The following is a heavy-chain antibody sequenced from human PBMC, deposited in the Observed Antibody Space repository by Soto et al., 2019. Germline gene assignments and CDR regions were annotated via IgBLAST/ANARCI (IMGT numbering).Heavy chain of an antibody. CDR2: IKQDGSEK. V-gene: IGHV3-7*01. CDR1: GFTFSSYW. J-gene: IGHJ6*03. CDR3: ARDFYYCSSTSCYLWLYYYYMDV. D-gene: IGHD2-2*01. Sequence: GGSLRLSCAASGFTFSSYWMSWVRQAPGKGLEWVANIKQDGSEKYYVDSVKGRFTISRDNAKNSLYLQMNSLRAEDTAVYYCARDFYYCSSTSCYLWLYYYYMDVWGKGTTVTVS.